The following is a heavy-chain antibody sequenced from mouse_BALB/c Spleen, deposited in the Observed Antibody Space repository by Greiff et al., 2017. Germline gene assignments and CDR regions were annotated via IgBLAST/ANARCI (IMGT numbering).Heavy chain of an antibody. J-gene: IGHJ3*01. D-gene: IGHD1-2*01. CDR2: ISSGGSYT. V-gene: IGHV5-9-3*01. Sequence: EVHLVESGGGLVKPGGSLKLSCAASGFTFSSYAMSWVRQTPEKRLEWVATISSGGSYTYYPDSVKGRFTISRDNAKNTLYLQMSSLRSEDTAMYYCARRETTATGFAYWGQGTLVTVSA. CDR1: GFTFSSYA. CDR3: ARRETTATGFAY.